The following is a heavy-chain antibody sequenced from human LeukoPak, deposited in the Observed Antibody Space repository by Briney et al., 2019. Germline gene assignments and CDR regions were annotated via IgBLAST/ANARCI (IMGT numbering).Heavy chain of an antibody. J-gene: IGHJ5*02. Sequence: PSQTLSLTCTVSGGSISSGDYYWSWIRQPPGKGLEWIGYIYYSGSTYYNPSLKSRVTISVDTSKNQFSLKLSSVTAADTAVYYCARDHFMIVNCFTPGGQGTLVTVS. D-gene: IGHD3-22*01. CDR1: GGSISSGDYY. V-gene: IGHV4-30-4*01. CDR3: ARDHFMIVNCFTP. CDR2: IYYSGST.